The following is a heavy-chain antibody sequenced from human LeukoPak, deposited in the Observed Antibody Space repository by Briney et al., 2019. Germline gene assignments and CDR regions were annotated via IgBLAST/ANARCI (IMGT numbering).Heavy chain of an antibody. D-gene: IGHD5-12*01. CDR1: GFTFSSYS. CDR3: ARDWSGYDLGAFDY. J-gene: IGHJ4*02. Sequence: PGGSLRLSCAASGFTFSSYSMNRVRQAPGKGLEWVSPISSSSSYIYYADSVKGRFTTSRDNAKNSLYLQMNSLRAEDTAVYYCARDWSGYDLGAFDYWGQGTLVTVSS. V-gene: IGHV3-21*01. CDR2: ISSSSSYI.